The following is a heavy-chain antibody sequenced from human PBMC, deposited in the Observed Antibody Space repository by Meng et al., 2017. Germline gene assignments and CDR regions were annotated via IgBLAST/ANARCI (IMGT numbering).Heavy chain of an antibody. D-gene: IGHD6-19*01. Sequence: QVHLVRSGAEVKKPGASVKAACKVSGGTFSSITISWVRQAPGQGLEWMGRIIPILGIANYAQKFQGRVTITADKSTSTAYMELSSLRSEDTAVYYCARDKMAGGWGKIYWYFDLWGRGTLVTVSS. CDR3: ARDKMAGGWGKIYWYFDL. CDR2: IIPILGIA. CDR1: GGTFSSIT. J-gene: IGHJ2*01. V-gene: IGHV1-69*08.